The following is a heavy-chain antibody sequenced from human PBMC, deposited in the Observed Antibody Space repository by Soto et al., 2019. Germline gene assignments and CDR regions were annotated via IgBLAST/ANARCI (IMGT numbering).Heavy chain of an antibody. J-gene: IGHJ4*02. D-gene: IGHD1-1*01. CDR3: ARTSTSGTLFDY. CDR2: VYHSGST. Sequence: QVQLQESGPGLVKPSGTLSLTCAVSGGSISTSNWWSWVRQPPGKGLEWIGEVYHSGSTNYNPSFKSRVAMSVDTSKNQFSLKLNSVTAADTALYYCARTSTSGTLFDYWGQGSLVTVSS. CDR1: GGSISTSNW. V-gene: IGHV4-4*02.